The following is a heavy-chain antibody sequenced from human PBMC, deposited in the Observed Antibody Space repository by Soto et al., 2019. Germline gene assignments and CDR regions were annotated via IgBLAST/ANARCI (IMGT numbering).Heavy chain of an antibody. V-gene: IGHV3-23*01. D-gene: IGHD6-13*01. Sequence: EVQVLESGGGLVQPGGSLRLSCVISRLTFSNYALNWVRQAPGKGLEWVSSISGSGDITYYADSVKGRFTISRDNSKNTLYLPMNSLRVEDTALYYWAKADYSYSWAPGDYWGQGTLVTVSA. J-gene: IGHJ4*02. CDR2: ISGSGDIT. CDR3: AKADYSYSWAPGDY. CDR1: RLTFSNYA.